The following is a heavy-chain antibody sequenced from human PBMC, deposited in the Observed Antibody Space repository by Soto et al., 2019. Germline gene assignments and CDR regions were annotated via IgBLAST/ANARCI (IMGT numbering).Heavy chain of an antibody. Sequence: TLSLTCTVSGGXISSYXWSWXRQPPGKGLEWIGLIYYSGSTNYNPSLKSRVTISVDTSKNQFSLKLSSVTAADTAVYYCARQGVFSSSDVFDYWGQGTLVTVSS. V-gene: IGHV4-59*08. J-gene: IGHJ4*02. CDR3: ARQGVFSSSDVFDY. CDR2: IYYSGST. CDR1: GGXISSYX. D-gene: IGHD6-6*01.